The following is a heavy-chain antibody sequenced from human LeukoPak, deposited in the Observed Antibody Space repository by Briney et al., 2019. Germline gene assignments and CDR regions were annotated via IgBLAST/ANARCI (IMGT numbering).Heavy chain of an antibody. CDR1: GFTFDDYG. V-gene: IGHV3-20*01. Sequence: GGSLRLSCAASGFTFDDYGMSWVRQSPGKGLEWVSGINWNGDSTGYADSVKGRFTISRDNAKNSLYLQMNSLRAEDTALYHCARDPYYGSGSYSTFEYWGQGTLVTVSS. CDR3: ARDPYYGSGSYSTFEY. D-gene: IGHD3-10*01. CDR2: INWNGDST. J-gene: IGHJ4*02.